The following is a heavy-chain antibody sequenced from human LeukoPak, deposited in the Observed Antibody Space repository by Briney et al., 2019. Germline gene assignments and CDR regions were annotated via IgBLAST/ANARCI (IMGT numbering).Heavy chain of an antibody. CDR3: ARDFAAYDGDAFDI. CDR1: GVTFSDYA. D-gene: IGHD5-12*01. V-gene: IGHV3-23*01. Sequence: PRGSLRLSCVPSGVTFSDYAMSAGREAPGKGLEWGSSISGSGGASYYADSVKGRFTISRDSAKNSLYMQMNSMRAEDTAVYYCARDFAAYDGDAFDIWGQGTMVTVSS. J-gene: IGHJ3*02. CDR2: ISGSGGAS.